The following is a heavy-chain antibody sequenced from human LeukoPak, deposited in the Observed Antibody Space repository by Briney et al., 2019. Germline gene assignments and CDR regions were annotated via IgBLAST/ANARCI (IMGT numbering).Heavy chain of an antibody. V-gene: IGHV4-39*01. D-gene: IGHD4-23*01. CDR3: ARRVTKNTLPDAFDI. CDR1: GDSISGSSYY. Sequence: SETLSLTCTVSGDSISGSSYYWGWIRQPPGKRLEWIGNIYYSGSTYYNPSLKSRVTISVDTSKNQFSLKLNPVTAADTAVYYCARRVTKNTLPDAFDIWGQGTMVTVSS. CDR2: IYYSGST. J-gene: IGHJ3*02.